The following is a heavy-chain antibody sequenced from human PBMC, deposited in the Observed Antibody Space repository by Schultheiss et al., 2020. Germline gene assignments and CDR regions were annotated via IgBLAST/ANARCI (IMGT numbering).Heavy chain of an antibody. D-gene: IGHD3-10*01. CDR2: IYYSGST. J-gene: IGHJ6*02. CDR1: GGSISGDGYY. V-gene: IGHV4-31*03. CDR3: ARVLRGVNRRNSFYYGMDV. Sequence: SETLSLTCTVSGGSISGDGYYWSWIRQHPGKGLEWIGNIYYSGSTYYNPSLKSRVTISVDTSNNQFSLQLSSVTAADTAVYYCARVLRGVNRRNSFYYGMDVWGQGTSVTVSS.